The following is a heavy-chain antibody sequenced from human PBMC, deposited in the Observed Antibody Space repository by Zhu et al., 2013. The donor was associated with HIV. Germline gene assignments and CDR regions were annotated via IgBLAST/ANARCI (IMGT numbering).Heavy chain of an antibody. V-gene: IGHV3-23*01. Sequence: EVQLLESGGGLVQPGGSLRLSCAASGLTFSSYDMNWVRQAPGKGLEWVSGIRGSGYSTYYADSVRGRFTISRDNSKNTLYLQMNSLRAEDTAVYYCAKDITPANWGQGTLVTVSS. CDR1: GLTFSSYD. CDR2: IRGSGYST. CDR3: AKDITPAN. J-gene: IGHJ4*02.